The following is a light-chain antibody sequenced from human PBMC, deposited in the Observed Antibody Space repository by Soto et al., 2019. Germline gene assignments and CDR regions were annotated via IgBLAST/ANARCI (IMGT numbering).Light chain of an antibody. V-gene: IGKV3D-15*01. CDR1: QSGSSSY. CDR3: LQYNNWPRT. CDR2: GAS. J-gene: IGKJ1*01. Sequence: ERVLTQSPRPLCLSPGERASLSFIASQSGSSSYLAWFQQKPGKAPRRLIHGASSRATGIPARFSGSGSGTESTLTISSLQSEDFAAYYCLQYNNWPRTFGQGTKVAIK.